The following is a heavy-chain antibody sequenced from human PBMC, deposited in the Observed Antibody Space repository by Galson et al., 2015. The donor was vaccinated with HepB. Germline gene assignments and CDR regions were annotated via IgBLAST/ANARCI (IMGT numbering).Heavy chain of an antibody. J-gene: IGHJ4*02. V-gene: IGHV4-61*02. CDR2: IYTSGST. D-gene: IGHD2-2*02. Sequence: TLSLTCTVSGGSISSGSYYWSWIRQPAGKGLEWIGRIYTSGSTNYNPSLKSRVTMSVDTSKNQFSLKLSSVTAADTAVYYCARVILGYCSSTSCYNGYYFDYWGQGTLVTVSS. CDR3: ARVILGYCSSTSCYNGYYFDY. CDR1: GGSISSGSYY.